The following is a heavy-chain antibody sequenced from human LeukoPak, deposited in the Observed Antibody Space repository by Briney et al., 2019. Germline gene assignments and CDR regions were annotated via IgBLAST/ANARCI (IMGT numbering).Heavy chain of an antibody. J-gene: IGHJ4*02. V-gene: IGHV3-66*04. Sequence: GGSLRLSCVASGLSVSSNYMSWVRQAPGKGLEWVSVIYRDGSAYYAESVKGRFTISRDNSKNTLYIQMNSLRAEDTAVYYCARHTDSDYVWGFDFWGQGTLVTVSS. CDR1: GLSVSSNY. CDR2: IYRDGSA. D-gene: IGHD3-16*01. CDR3: ARHTDSDYVWGFDF.